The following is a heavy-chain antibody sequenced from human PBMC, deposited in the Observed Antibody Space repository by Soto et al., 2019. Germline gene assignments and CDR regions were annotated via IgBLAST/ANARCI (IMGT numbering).Heavy chain of an antibody. CDR2: IIPILGIA. Sequence: QVQLVQSGAEVKKPGSSVKVSCKASGGTFSSYTISWVRQAPGQGLEWMGRIIPILGIANYAQRSQGRVTIPADKSTSTAYMALSSLGSEDTAVYYYARPIVCVGELSLSGAFDIWGQGTMVTVSS. J-gene: IGHJ3*02. D-gene: IGHD3-16*02. CDR1: GGTFSSYT. CDR3: ARPIVCVGELSLSGAFDI. V-gene: IGHV1-69*02.